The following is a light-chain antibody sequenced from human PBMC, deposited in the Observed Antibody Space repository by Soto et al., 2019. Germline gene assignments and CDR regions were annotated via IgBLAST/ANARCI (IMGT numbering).Light chain of an antibody. CDR3: QQRSNWPLT. CDR1: QSINSE. CDR2: DAS. Sequence: EIVMTQSPATLSLSPGERAALSCRASQSINSELAWYQQKPGQPPRLLIYDASNRATDIPSRFSGSGSGTDFTLTINSLEAEDSAIYYCQQRSNWPLTFGGGTKVEIK. V-gene: IGKV3-11*01. J-gene: IGKJ4*01.